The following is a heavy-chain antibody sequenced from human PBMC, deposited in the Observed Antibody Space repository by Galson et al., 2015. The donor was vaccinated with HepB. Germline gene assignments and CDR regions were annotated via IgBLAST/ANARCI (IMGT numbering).Heavy chain of an antibody. J-gene: IGHJ4*02. D-gene: IGHD3-10*01. V-gene: IGHV3-73*01. Sequence: SLRLSCAASGFIFSDYYMDWVRQASGKGLEWVGRIRSKANSYATSYAASVKGRFTISRDDSKNTAYLQMNSLKTEDTAVYYCRSTEGEFIDYWGQGTLVTVSS. CDR3: RSTEGEFIDY. CDR2: IRSKANSYAT. CDR1: GFIFSDYY.